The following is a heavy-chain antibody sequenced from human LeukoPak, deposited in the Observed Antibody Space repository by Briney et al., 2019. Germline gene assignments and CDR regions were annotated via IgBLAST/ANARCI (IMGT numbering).Heavy chain of an antibody. CDR2: ISYDGSSK. CDR1: EFTFSSYT. V-gene: IGHV3-30-3*01. J-gene: IGHJ4*02. CDR3: AREPSRSAYFDY. D-gene: IGHD3-22*01. Sequence: GGSLRLSCAASEFTFSSYTMHWVRQAPGKGLEWVALISYDGSSKYYADSVKGRFTVSRDNSKNTLYLQMNSLRAEDTAMYYCAREPSRSAYFDYWGQGTLVTVSS.